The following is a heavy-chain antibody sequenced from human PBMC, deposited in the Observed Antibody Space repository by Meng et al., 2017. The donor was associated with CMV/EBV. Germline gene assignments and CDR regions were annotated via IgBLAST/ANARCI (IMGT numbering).Heavy chain of an antibody. CDR2: ISSSSSYI. CDR3: ARSPPGGDYAT. J-gene: IGHJ5*02. CDR1: GFTCSSYS. Sequence: EVQLVESGGGLVKPGGSVSLSCAASGFTCSSYSMNWVRQAPGKGLEWVSSISSSSSYIYYADSVKGRFTISRDNAKNSLYLQMNSLRAEDTAVYYCARSPPGGDYATWGQGTLVTVSS. D-gene: IGHD4-17*01. V-gene: IGHV3-21*01.